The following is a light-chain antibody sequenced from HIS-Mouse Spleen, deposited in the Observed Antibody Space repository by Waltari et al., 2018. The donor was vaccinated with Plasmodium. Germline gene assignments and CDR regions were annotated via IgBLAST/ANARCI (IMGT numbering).Light chain of an antibody. CDR1: SSNIGNNY. Sequence: QSVLTQPPSVSAAPGQKVTISCSGSSSNIGNNYVSWYQQLPGTAPKLLIYDNNKGPAGIPDRFSVSKSGTSATLGITGLQTGDEADYYCGTWDSSLSAGVFGGGTKLTVL. CDR2: DNN. CDR3: GTWDSSLSAGV. J-gene: IGLJ3*02. V-gene: IGLV1-51*01.